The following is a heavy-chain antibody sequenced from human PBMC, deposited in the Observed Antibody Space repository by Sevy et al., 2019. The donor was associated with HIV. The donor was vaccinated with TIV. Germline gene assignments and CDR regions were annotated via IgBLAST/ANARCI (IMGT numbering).Heavy chain of an antibody. CDR2: IRYDGSSK. CDR1: GFTFSSYN. CDR3: AKDPVDGDYTITH. D-gene: IGHD4-17*01. J-gene: IGHJ4*02. Sequence: GGSLRLSCAASGFTFSSYNMHWVRRAPGKGLEWVSFIRYDGSSKYYADSVKGRFTVSRDNSKNTLYLEMNSLRGEDTAVYNCAKDPVDGDYTITHWGQGTLVTVSS. V-gene: IGHV3-30*02.